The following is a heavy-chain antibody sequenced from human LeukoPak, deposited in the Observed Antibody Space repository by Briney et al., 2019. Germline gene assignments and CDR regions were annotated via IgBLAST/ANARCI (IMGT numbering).Heavy chain of an antibody. CDR2: MNPNSGNT. V-gene: IGHV1-8*01. D-gene: IGHD3-22*01. Sequence: ASVKVSCKASGYTFTSYDINWVRQATGQGLEWMGWMNPNSGNTGYAQKFQGRVTMTRNTSISTAYMELSSLRSEDTAVYYCASRGFDYYDSSGYYGPDYWGQGTLVTVSS. CDR1: GYTFTSYD. CDR3: ASRGFDYYDSSGYYGPDY. J-gene: IGHJ4*02.